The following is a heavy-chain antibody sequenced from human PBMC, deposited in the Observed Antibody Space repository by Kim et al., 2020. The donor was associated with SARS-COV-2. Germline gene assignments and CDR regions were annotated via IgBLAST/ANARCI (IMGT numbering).Heavy chain of an antibody. CDR2: IYYTGTT. Sequence: SETLSLTCTVSGGSISSSDYYWGWIRQPPGKGLEWIGSIYYTGTTYYNPSLKSRVTISVDTSKNQFSLKLSSVTDATVYYCARHGCTGGVCYFDPWAQGTLVTVSS. D-gene: IGHD2-8*02. CDR3: ARHGCTGGVCYFDP. CDR1: GGSISSSDYY. J-gene: IGHJ5*02. V-gene: IGHV4-39*01.